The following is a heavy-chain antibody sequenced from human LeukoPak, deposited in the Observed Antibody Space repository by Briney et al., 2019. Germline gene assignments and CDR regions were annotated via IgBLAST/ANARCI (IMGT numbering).Heavy chain of an antibody. V-gene: IGHV1-69*04. CDR2: IIPIPNIA. D-gene: IGHD1-20*01. J-gene: IGHJ6*02. Sequence: RASVKVSCKASGGIFNNNAITWVRQAPGQGLEWMGRIIPIPNIADYAQKFQGRVTITADKSTSTAYMELSSLRSEDTAVYYCARAKSYSWNDGRYYGMDIWGQGTTVTVSS. CDR3: ARAKSYSWNDGRYYGMDI. CDR1: GGIFNNNA.